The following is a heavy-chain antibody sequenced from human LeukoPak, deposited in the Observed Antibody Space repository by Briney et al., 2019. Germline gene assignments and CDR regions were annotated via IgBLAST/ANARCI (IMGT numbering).Heavy chain of an antibody. Sequence: PGGSLRLSCAASGFTFSSYWMSWVRQAPGKGLEWVANIKQDGSEKYYVDSVKGRFTISRDNAKNSLYLQMNSLRAEDTAVYYCARVPTGVRAYWYFDLWGRGTLVTVSS. D-gene: IGHD3-10*01. CDR3: ARVPTGVRAYWYFDL. CDR2: IKQDGSEK. CDR1: GFTFSSYW. J-gene: IGHJ2*01. V-gene: IGHV3-7*01.